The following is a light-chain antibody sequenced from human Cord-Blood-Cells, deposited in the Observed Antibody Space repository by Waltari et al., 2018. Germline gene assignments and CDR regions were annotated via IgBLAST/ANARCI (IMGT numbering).Light chain of an antibody. Sequence: TQSPGTLSLSPGERATLPCRASQSVSSSYLAWYQQKPGQAPRLLIYGASSRATGIPDRFSGSGSGTDFTLTISRLEPEDFAVYYCQQYGSSLYTFGQGTKLEIK. CDR3: QQYGSSLYT. CDR1: QSVSSSY. CDR2: GAS. V-gene: IGKV3-20*01. J-gene: IGKJ2*01.